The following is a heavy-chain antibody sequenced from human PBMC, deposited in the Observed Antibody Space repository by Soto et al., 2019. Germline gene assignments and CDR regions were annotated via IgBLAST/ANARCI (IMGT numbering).Heavy chain of an antibody. CDR3: AKDYEYCISTSCYSGYYGMDV. CDR2: ISYDGSNK. Sequence: QVQLVESGGGVVQPGRSLRLACATSGLTFTGYGMHWVRQARGKGLEWVAVISYDGSNKYYADSVKGRFTISRDNSKNSLYLQMNSLRAEDTAVYYCAKDYEYCISTSCYSGYYGMDVWGQGTTVTVSS. CDR1: GLTFTGYG. V-gene: IGHV3-30*18. D-gene: IGHD2-2*01. J-gene: IGHJ6*02.